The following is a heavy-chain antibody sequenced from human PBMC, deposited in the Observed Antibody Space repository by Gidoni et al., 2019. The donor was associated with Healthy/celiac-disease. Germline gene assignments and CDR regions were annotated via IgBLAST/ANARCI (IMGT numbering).Heavy chain of an antibody. Sequence: EVQLVQSGAEVKKPGESLKISCKGSGYSFTSYWIGWLRQMPGKGLEWMGIIYPGDSDTRYSPSFQGQVTSSADKSISTAYLQWSSLKAADTAMYYCARLGAMVRGVRYFQHWGQGTLVTVSS. CDR2: IYPGDSDT. V-gene: IGHV5-51*01. J-gene: IGHJ1*01. CDR1: GYSFTSYW. D-gene: IGHD3-10*01. CDR3: ARLGAMVRGVRYFQH.